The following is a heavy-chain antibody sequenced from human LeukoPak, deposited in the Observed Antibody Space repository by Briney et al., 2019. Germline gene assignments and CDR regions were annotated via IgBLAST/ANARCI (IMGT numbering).Heavy chain of an antibody. CDR3: ARIKSSGWYYDY. J-gene: IGHJ4*02. Sequence: SETLSLTCIVSGGSVYSGTYYWSWVRQPPGKGLEWIGYVYYSGSTNYNPSLKSRVTIPLDTSKNQFSLRLSSVTAADTAVYYCARIKSSGWYYDYWGQGTLVTVSS. CDR2: VYYSGST. D-gene: IGHD6-19*01. V-gene: IGHV4-61*01. CDR1: GGSVYSGTYY.